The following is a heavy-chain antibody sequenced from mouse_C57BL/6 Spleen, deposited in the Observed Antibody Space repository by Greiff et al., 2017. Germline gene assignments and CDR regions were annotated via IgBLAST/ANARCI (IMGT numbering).Heavy chain of an antibody. J-gene: IGHJ4*01. CDR2: ISYDGSN. CDR1: GYSITSGYY. Sequence: DVQLQESGPGLVKPSQSLSLTCSVTGYSITSGYYWNWIRQFPGNKLEWMGYISYDGSNNYNPSLKNRISITRDTSKNQFYLKLNCGTTEDTATYYWARNWDNYAMDDWGQGTTVTVSS. D-gene: IGHD4-1*01. V-gene: IGHV3-6*01. CDR3: ARNWDNYAMDD.